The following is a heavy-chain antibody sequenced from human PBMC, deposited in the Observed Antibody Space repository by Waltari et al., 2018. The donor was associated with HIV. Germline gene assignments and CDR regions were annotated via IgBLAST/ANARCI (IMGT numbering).Heavy chain of an antibody. CDR2: IWHDGSKT. Sequence: QLVESGGGVVQPGGSRRLSCAASGFAFNNYGMHWVRQAPGKGLGWVALIWHDGSKTYYADSLKGRFTITRDNSKNTLYLQMNSLRGEDTAVYYCARQVGAALFDYWGQGALVTVSS. D-gene: IGHD1-26*01. V-gene: IGHV3-33*01. CDR1: GFAFNNYG. CDR3: ARQVGAALFDY. J-gene: IGHJ4*02.